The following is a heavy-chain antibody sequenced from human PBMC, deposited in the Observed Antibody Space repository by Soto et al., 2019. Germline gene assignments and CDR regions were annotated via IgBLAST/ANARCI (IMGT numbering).Heavy chain of an antibody. J-gene: IGHJ4*02. CDR2: IYYDEST. Sequence: QVQLQESGPGLLKPLETLSLTCTVSGVSLNSGHYYWVWIRQSPGKGLAWIASIYYDESTYYNPSLKSLVTISTDTPKHQFSLTLKSVTAADTAVYYCGKVLIGATRHTDVDSWGQGALVTVSS. V-gene: IGHV4-39*01. CDR3: GKVLIGATRHTDVDS. D-gene: IGHD2-15*01. CDR1: GVSLNSGHYY.